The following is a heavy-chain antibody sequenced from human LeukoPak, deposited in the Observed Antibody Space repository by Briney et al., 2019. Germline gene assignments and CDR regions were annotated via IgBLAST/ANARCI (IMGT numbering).Heavy chain of an antibody. CDR1: GFTFSSYA. J-gene: IGHJ5*02. CDR3: ASSKGFHKRRDWFDP. CDR2: ISYDGSNK. Sequence: GRSLRLSCAASGFTFSSYAMHWVRQAPGKGLEWVAVISYDGSNKYYADSVKGRFTISRDNSKNTLYLQMNSLRAEDTAVYYCASSKGFHKRRDWFDPWGQGTLVTVSS. V-gene: IGHV3-30-3*01.